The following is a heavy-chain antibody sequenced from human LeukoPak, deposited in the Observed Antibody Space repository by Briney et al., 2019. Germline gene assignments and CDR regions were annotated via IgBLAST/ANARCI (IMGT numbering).Heavy chain of an antibody. V-gene: IGHV4-39*01. D-gene: IGHD3-10*01. CDR1: GVSISSSSYY. Sequence: SGTLSLTCTVSGVSISSSSYYGGWIRQPPGKGLEWGGSIYYSGSTYYNPSLKSRVTISVDTSKNQFSLKLSSVTAADTAVYYCARADVLLWFGESLTDYGMDVWGQGTTVTVSS. CDR3: ARADVLLWFGESLTDYGMDV. J-gene: IGHJ6*02. CDR2: IYYSGST.